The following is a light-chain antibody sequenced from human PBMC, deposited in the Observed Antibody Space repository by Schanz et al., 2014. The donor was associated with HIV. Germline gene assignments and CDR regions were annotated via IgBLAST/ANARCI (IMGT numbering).Light chain of an antibody. J-gene: IGKJ3*01. CDR3: QQRNNWPLT. V-gene: IGKV3D-20*02. Sequence: EIVLTQSPGSLSLSPGGRATLSCGASQRLSSSYLAWYQQKRDQPPRLVIYATSTRAAGIPDRFSGTGSGTDFTLTISSLEPEDFAVYYCQQRNNWPLTFGPGTKVDIK. CDR1: QRLSSSY. CDR2: ATS.